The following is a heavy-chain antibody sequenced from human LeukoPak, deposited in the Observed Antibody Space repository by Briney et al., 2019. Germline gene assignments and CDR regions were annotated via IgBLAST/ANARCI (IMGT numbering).Heavy chain of an antibody. CDR3: ARGKEGAQDY. CDR1: GFTFSSYS. Sequence: GGSLTLSCAASGFTFSSYSMNWVRQAPGKGLEWVSSISSSSSYIYYADSVKGRFTISRDNPKNSLYLQMNSLRAEDTAVYYCARGKEGAQDYWGQGTLVTVSS. D-gene: IGHD1-26*01. CDR2: ISSSSSYI. V-gene: IGHV3-21*01. J-gene: IGHJ4*02.